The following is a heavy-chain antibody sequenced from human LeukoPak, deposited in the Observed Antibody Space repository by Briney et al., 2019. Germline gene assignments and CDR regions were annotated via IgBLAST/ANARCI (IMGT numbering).Heavy chain of an antibody. CDR3: ARGIVPAVGLYFGY. V-gene: IGHV4-30-4*08. J-gene: IGHJ4*02. CDR2: IYYSGST. D-gene: IGHD2-2*01. CDR1: GGSISSGDYY. Sequence: SETLSLTCTVSGGSISSGDYYWSWIRQPPGKGLEWIGYIYYSGSTYYNPSLKSRVTISVDTSKNQFSLKLSSVTAADTAVYYCARGIVPAVGLYFGYWGQGTLVTVSS.